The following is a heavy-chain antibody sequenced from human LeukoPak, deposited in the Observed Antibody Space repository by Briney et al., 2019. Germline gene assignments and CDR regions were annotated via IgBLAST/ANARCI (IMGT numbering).Heavy chain of an antibody. V-gene: IGHV1-2*02. J-gene: IGHJ2*01. CDR3: ARDWPGISLHFDL. D-gene: IGHD2-15*01. Sequence: ASVKVSCKASGYTFTRYGISWVRQAHGRGLEWMGWINPNSGGTNYAQKFQGRVAMTRDTSLSTAYMDLSRLTSDDTAVYYCARDWPGISLHFDLWGRGTLITVSS. CDR2: INPNSGGT. CDR1: GYTFTRYG.